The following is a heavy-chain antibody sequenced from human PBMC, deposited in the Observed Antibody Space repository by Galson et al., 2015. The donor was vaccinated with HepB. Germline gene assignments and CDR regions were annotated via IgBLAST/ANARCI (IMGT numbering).Heavy chain of an antibody. CDR1: GFTFSNAW. Sequence: SLRLSCAASGFTFSNAWMNWVRQAPGKGLEWVGRIKSKTDGGTTDYAAPVKGRFTISRDDSKNTLYLQMNSLKTEDTAVYYCTTDPSERGDYGDYGGGNDYWGQGTLVTVSS. V-gene: IGHV3-15*07. D-gene: IGHD4-17*01. CDR3: TTDPSERGDYGDYGGGNDY. J-gene: IGHJ4*02. CDR2: IKSKTDGGTT.